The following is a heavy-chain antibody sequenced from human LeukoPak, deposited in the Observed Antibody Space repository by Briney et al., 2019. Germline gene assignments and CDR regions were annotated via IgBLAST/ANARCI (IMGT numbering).Heavy chain of an antibody. J-gene: IGHJ4*02. Sequence: PSETLSLTCTVSGGSISSSSYYWGWIRQPPGKGLEWMGSIYYSGSTYYNPSLKSRVTISVDTSKNQFSLKLSSVTAADTAVYYCARKIAAAGPSLIDYWGQGTLVTVSS. CDR3: ARKIAAAGPSLIDY. V-gene: IGHV4-39*01. D-gene: IGHD6-13*01. CDR1: GGSISSSSYY. CDR2: IYYSGST.